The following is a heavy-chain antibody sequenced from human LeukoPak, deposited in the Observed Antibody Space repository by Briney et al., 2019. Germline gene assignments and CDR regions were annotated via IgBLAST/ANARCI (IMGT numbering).Heavy chain of an antibody. CDR2: IIPLLGTR. CDR3: ARDSVGDIIIHGIDI. Sequence: SVKVSCKASGGTFSNYAISWVRQAPGQGLEWMGGIIPLLGTRNYAQKFQDRVTITADESTNTAYMELSSLRSEDTAVYYCARDSVGDIIIHGIDIWGQGTMVTVSS. D-gene: IGHD3-3*01. V-gene: IGHV1-69*13. J-gene: IGHJ3*02. CDR1: GGTFSNYA.